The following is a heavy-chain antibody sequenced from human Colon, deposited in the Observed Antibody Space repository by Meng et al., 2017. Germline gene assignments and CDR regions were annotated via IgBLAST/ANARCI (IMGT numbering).Heavy chain of an antibody. CDR2: IYYSGST. J-gene: IGHJ4*02. V-gene: IGHV4-30-4*01. D-gene: IGHD5-24*01. CDR1: GGSISSGDYY. Sequence: QVQLQESGPGLVKPSQTLSLTCTDSGGSISSGDYYWSWIRQPPGRGLEWIGFIYYSGSTYYNPSLRSRVTISVDTSKNQFSLILNSVTAADTAGDFCARGETATTNPYFDYWGPGTLVTVSS. CDR3: ARGETATTNPYFDY.